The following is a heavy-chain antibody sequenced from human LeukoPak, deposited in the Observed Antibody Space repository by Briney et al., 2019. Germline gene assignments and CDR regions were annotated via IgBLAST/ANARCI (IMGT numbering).Heavy chain of an antibody. CDR1: GFTFSSYS. Sequence: GSLRLSCAASGFTFSSYSMNWVRQAPGKGLEWVSSISSSSSYIYYADSVKGRFTISRDNAKNSLYLQMNSLRAEDTAVYYCARARGGYSYGDLGYWGQGTLVTVSS. CDR3: ARARGGYSYGDLGY. V-gene: IGHV3-21*01. D-gene: IGHD5-18*01. CDR2: ISSSSSYI. J-gene: IGHJ4*02.